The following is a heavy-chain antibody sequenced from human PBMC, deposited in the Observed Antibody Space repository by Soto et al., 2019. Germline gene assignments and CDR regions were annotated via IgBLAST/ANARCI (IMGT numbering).Heavy chain of an antibody. J-gene: IGHJ3*01. CDR1: GFTFSSFD. Sequence: GQLLESGGGMVQPGGSLRLSCAASGFTFSSFDMNWVRLPPGRGLEWVAAVTSSASSTHYADSVKGRFTISRDNSKNTLYLQLNSLRADDTAVYYCAKGGAVLLDPFDVWGQGTMVTVSS. CDR2: VTSSASST. CDR3: AKGGAVLLDPFDV. V-gene: IGHV3-23*01. D-gene: IGHD1-26*01.